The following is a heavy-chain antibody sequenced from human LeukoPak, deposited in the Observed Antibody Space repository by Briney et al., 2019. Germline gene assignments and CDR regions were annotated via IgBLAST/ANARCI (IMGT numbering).Heavy chain of an antibody. J-gene: IGHJ4*02. Sequence: AASVKVSCKASGHTFTSYDINWVRQAAGQGLEWMRWMNPASGNTGYAQKFQGRVTMTRNPSISTAYMELSSLKSEDTAVYYCARRIAAAGVGIVYWGQGTLVTVSS. CDR1: GHTFTSYD. CDR3: ARRIAAAGVGIVY. V-gene: IGHV1-8*01. CDR2: MNPASGNT. D-gene: IGHD6-13*01.